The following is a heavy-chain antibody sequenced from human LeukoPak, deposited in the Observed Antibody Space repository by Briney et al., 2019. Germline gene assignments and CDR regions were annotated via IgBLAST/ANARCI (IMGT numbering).Heavy chain of an antibody. J-gene: IGHJ4*02. Sequence: GGSLRLSCAASGFTFSSYEMNWVRQAPGKGLEWASYISSSSSYIYYADSVKGRFTISRDNAKNSLYLQMNSLRAEDTAVYYCARDRSMYYDFWSGFDTDYWGQGTLVTVSS. D-gene: IGHD3-3*01. CDR1: GFTFSSYE. CDR3: ARDRSMYYDFWSGFDTDY. V-gene: IGHV3-21*05. CDR2: ISSSSSYI.